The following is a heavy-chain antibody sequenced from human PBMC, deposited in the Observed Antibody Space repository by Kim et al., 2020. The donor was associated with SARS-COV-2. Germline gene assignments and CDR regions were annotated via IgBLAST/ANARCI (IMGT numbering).Heavy chain of an antibody. CDR1: GGSISSSY. V-gene: IGHV4-59*01. Sequence: SDTLSLTCTVSGGSISSSYWSWIRQPPGKRLEWIGYLYYSGSNNYNPSLRSRVTISADTSKNQFSLRLSSVTAADTAVYYCARDGLGCASLAYWGQGTLVTVSS. CDR2: LYYSGSN. CDR3: ARDGLGCASLAY. J-gene: IGHJ4*02. D-gene: IGHD4-17*01.